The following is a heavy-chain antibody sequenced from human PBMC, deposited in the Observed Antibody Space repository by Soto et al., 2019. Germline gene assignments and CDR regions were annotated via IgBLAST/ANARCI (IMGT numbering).Heavy chain of an antibody. J-gene: IGHJ5*02. Sequence: QVHLVQSGAEVKKPGASVMVSCKAFGYTFIDYYIHWIRQAPGQGLEWLGWSNPDSGGTISAQKFQGRGTLTRDTSINTGYMEVSRLTSDDTAVYYCARAKARRSGSAKVRFDLWGQGTLITVSS. CDR3: ARAKARRSGSAKVRFDL. CDR2: SNPDSGGT. CDR1: GYTFIDYY. D-gene: IGHD3-10*01. V-gene: IGHV1-2*02.